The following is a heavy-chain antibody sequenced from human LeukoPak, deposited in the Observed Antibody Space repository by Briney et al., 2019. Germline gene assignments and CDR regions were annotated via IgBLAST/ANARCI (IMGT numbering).Heavy chain of an antibody. Sequence: GGSLRLSCVASGFTFSSYAMSWVRQAPGKGLEWVSAISGSGGSTYYADSVKGRFTISRDNSKNTLYLQMNSLRAEDTAVYYCAKQSGYEYYYGMDVWGQGTTVTVSS. CDR3: AKQSGYEYYYGMDV. V-gene: IGHV3-23*01. CDR2: ISGSGGST. J-gene: IGHJ6*02. D-gene: IGHD5-12*01. CDR1: GFTFSSYA.